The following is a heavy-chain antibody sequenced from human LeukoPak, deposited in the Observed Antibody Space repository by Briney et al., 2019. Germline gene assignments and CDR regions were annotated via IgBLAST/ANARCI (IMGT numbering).Heavy chain of an antibody. V-gene: IGHV3-23*01. J-gene: IGHJ4*02. D-gene: IGHD3-16*01. CDR1: GFTFSNYA. CDR3: ARDRFATFYGVWDY. Sequence: GGSLRLSCAASGFTFSNYAMSWVRQAPGKSLEGVSAISGSGVSTYYAASVKGRFSISRDNSKNTLFLQMNSVRAEDTAVYYCARDRFATFYGVWDYWGQGTPITVSS. CDR2: ISGSGVST.